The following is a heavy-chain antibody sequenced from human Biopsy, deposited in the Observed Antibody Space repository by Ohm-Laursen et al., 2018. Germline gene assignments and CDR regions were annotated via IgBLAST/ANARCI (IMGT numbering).Heavy chain of an antibody. D-gene: IGHD5-12*01. CDR1: GVSINGGRYH. J-gene: IGHJ4*02. CDR2: IFYSANT. CDR3: ARLGSGDYFPTFFDF. Sequence: TLSLTCTVSGVSINGGRYHWNWIRHHPGKGLEWIGNIFYSANTYYNPSLKSRVTISVDTSKNQFSLKLSSVTAADTAVYYCARLGSGDYFPTFFDFWGQGALVTVSS. V-gene: IGHV4-31*03.